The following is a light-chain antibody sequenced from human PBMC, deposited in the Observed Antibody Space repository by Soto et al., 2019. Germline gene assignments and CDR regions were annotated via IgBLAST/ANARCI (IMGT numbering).Light chain of an antibody. CDR2: GAS. Sequence: EIVLTQSPGTLSLSPGERAILSCRASQTVSSYFLAWYQQKPGQAPRLVIYGASSSATGIPDRFSGSGSGTDFTLTISRLEPEDSAGYYCQQYGTSPPYTFGQGTKLEIK. CDR1: QTVSSYF. J-gene: IGKJ2*01. V-gene: IGKV3-20*01. CDR3: QQYGTSPPYT.